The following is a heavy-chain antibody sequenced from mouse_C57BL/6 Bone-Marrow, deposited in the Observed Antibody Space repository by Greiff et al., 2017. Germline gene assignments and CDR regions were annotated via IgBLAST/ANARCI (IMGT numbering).Heavy chain of an antibody. Sequence: QVQLQQSGAELVRPGTSVKMSCKASGYTFTNYWIGWAKQRPGHGLEWIGDIYPGGGYTNYNEKFKGKATLTADKSSSTAYMQFSSLTSEDSAIYYCERYGYDSAWFAYWGQGALVTVSA. CDR1: GYTFTNYW. CDR2: IYPGGGYT. CDR3: ERYGYDSAWFAY. V-gene: IGHV1-63*01. D-gene: IGHD2-4*01. J-gene: IGHJ3*01.